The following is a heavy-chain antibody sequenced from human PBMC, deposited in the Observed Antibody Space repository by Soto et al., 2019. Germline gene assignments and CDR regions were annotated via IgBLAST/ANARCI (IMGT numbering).Heavy chain of an antibody. CDR2: ISVYNGNT. CDR1: GYTFTSYG. D-gene: IGHD3-22*01. J-gene: IGHJ4*02. V-gene: IGHV1-18*01. Sequence: QVQLVQSGAEVKKPGASVKVSCKASGYTFTSYGISWVRQAPGQWLEWMGWISVYNGNTNYAQKLQGRATMTTDTSTSTAYMELRSLRSDDTAMYYCARSKITYYYDTSGYYSEYFDYWGQGTLVTVAS. CDR3: ARSKITYYYDTSGYYSEYFDY.